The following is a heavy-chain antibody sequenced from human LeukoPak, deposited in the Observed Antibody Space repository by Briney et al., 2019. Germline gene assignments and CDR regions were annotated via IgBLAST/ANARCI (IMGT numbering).Heavy chain of an antibody. Sequence: GASVKVSCKASGYTFTSYGISWVRQAPGQGLEWMGWISAYNGNTNYAQKLQGRVTMTTDTSTSTAYMELRSLRSGDTAVYYCARGYDILTGPGWFDPWGQGTLVTVSS. J-gene: IGHJ5*02. D-gene: IGHD3-9*01. CDR3: ARGYDILTGPGWFDP. CDR1: GYTFTSYG. V-gene: IGHV1-18*01. CDR2: ISAYNGNT.